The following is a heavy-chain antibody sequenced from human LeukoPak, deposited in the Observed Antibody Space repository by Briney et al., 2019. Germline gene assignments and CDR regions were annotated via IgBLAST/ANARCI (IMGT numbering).Heavy chain of an antibody. CDR3: ARHNVYDSSGDGRYYFDY. Sequence: PGGSLRLSCAASGFTFSSYAMSWVRQAPGKGLEWVSAISGSGGSTYYADSVKGRFTISRDNSKNTLYLQMNSLRAEDTAVYYCARHNVYDSSGDGRYYFDYWGQGTLVTVSS. CDR2: ISGSGGST. V-gene: IGHV3-23*01. D-gene: IGHD3-22*01. J-gene: IGHJ4*02. CDR1: GFTFSSYA.